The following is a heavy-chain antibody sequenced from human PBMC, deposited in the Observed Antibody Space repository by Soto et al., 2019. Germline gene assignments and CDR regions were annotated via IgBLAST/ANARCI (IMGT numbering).Heavy chain of an antibody. V-gene: IGHV3-23*05. CDR2: IDQTGAYT. J-gene: IGHJ4*02. Sequence: PGGSLRLSCAASGFIFSGHTMSWVRQAPGTGLEWVSSIDQTGAYTNYAESVKGRFTISRDNSRNTLDLQMNSLRAADTALYYCVSWIFDHFDHWGQGNPVTVSS. CDR3: VSWIFDHFDH. D-gene: IGHD3-3*01. CDR1: GFIFSGHT.